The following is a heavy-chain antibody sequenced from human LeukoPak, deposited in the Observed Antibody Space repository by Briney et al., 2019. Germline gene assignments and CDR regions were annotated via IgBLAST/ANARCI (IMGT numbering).Heavy chain of an antibody. CDR1: GYTFTKYG. CDR2: ISVYDGNT. J-gene: IGHJ4*02. D-gene: IGHD3-22*01. V-gene: IGHV1-18*01. Sequence: ASVKVSCKTSGYTFTKYGISWVRQAPGQGPEWMGWISVYDGNTNYAQKLQDRLTLTTDTSTDTAHMELRSLRSDDTAVYYCVSARGDRSGYYRYWGQGTLVTVSS. CDR3: VSARGDRSGYYRY.